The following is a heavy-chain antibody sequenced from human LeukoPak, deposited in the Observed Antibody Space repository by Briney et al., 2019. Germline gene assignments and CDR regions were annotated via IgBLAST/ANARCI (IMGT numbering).Heavy chain of an antibody. J-gene: IGHJ6*02. D-gene: IGHD3-22*01. CDR1: GGSISSSSYY. Sequence: SETLSLTCTVSGGSISSSSYYWGWIRQPPGKGLEWIGSIYYSGSTYYNPSLKSRVTISVDTSKNQFSLKLSSVTAADTAVYYCARQYDSSGYYYFYYYGMDVWGQGTTVTVSS. CDR3: ARQYDSSGYYYFYYYGMDV. CDR2: IYYSGST. V-gene: IGHV4-39*01.